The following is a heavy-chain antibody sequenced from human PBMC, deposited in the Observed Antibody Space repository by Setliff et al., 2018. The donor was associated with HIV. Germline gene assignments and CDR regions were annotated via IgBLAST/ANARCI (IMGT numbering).Heavy chain of an antibody. CDR3: ATKLYCTNGVCLDAFDI. J-gene: IGHJ3*02. CDR1: GYTFTSYA. V-gene: IGHV1-3*01. CDR2: INAGNGNI. Sequence: GASVKVSCKASGYTFTSYAMHWVRQAPGQRLEWMGWINAGNGNIKYSQKFQGRVTITADKSTSTAYMELSTLRSEDTAVYYCATKLYCTNGVCLDAFDIWGQGTMVTVSS. D-gene: IGHD2-8*01.